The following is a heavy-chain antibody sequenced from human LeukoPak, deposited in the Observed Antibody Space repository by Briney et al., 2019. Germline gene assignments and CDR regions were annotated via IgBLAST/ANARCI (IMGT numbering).Heavy chain of an antibody. J-gene: IGHJ3*02. Sequence: GGSLRLSCAASGFTFSSYWMHWVRQAPGKGLVWVSRINSDGSSTSYADSVKGRFTISRDNAKNTLYLQMNSLRAEDTAVYYCARGYDSSGYYYQFGAFDIWGQGTMVTVSS. CDR1: GFTFSSYW. CDR3: ARGYDSSGYYYQFGAFDI. V-gene: IGHV3-74*01. CDR2: INSDGSST. D-gene: IGHD3-22*01.